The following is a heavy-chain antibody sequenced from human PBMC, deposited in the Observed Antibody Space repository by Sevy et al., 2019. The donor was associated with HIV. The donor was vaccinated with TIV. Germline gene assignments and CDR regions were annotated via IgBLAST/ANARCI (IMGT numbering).Heavy chain of an antibody. CDR1: GFTFSNYA. CDR2: ISYDGSHK. V-gene: IGHV3-30-3*01. CDR3: VRDSRWTLIVVVEVGGMDV. J-gene: IGHJ6*02. Sequence: GGSLRLSCVASGFTFSNYAMHWVRQAPGKGLEWVADISYDGSHKYYAASVKGRFTISRDNSKNTLDLKMHSLRADDTAVYYCVRDSRWTLIVVVEVGGMDVWGQGTTVTVSS. D-gene: IGHD3-22*01.